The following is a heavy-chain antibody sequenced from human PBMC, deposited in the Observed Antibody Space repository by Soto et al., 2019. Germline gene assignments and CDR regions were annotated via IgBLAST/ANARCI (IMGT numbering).Heavy chain of an antibody. D-gene: IGHD5-18*01. CDR2: IYYSGST. V-gene: IGHV4-39*01. CDR1: GGSISSSGYY. CDR3: ARQDTSGINGFGP. Sequence: SETLSLTCTVSGGSISSSGYYWGWIRQPPGKGLEWIGSIYYSGSTYYSPSLKSRVTISVDTSKNQFSLKLSSVTAADTAVYYCARQDTSGINGFGPWGQGTLVTVSS. J-gene: IGHJ5*02.